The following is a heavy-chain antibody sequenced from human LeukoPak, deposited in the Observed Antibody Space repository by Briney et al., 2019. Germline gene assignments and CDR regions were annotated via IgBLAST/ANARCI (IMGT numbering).Heavy chain of an antibody. J-gene: IGHJ4*02. D-gene: IGHD3-16*02. CDR2: INSDGNRT. CDR1: GFTFSSYW. CDR3: AREGGMITFGGVIVPFDY. V-gene: IGHV3-74*01. Sequence: GGSLRLSCAASGFTFSSYWMHWVRQAPGKGLVWVSRINSDGNRTTYADSVKGRFTISRDNSKNTLYLQMNSLRAEDTAVYYCAREGGMITFGGVIVPFDYWGQGTLVTVSS.